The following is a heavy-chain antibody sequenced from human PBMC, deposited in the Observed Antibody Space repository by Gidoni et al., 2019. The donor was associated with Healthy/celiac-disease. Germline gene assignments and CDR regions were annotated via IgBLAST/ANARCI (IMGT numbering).Heavy chain of an antibody. V-gene: IGHV3-33*01. CDR2: IWYDGSNK. J-gene: IGHJ6*03. D-gene: IGHD4-17*01. Sequence: QVQLVESGGGVVQPGRSLRLSCAASGFTFSSYGMHWVRQAPGKGLEWVAVIWYDGSNKYYADSVKGRFTISRDNSKNTLYLQMNSLRAEDTAVYYCARARGPYGDYGDYMDVWGKGTTVTVSS. CDR3: ARARGPYGDYGDYMDV. CDR1: GFTFSSYG.